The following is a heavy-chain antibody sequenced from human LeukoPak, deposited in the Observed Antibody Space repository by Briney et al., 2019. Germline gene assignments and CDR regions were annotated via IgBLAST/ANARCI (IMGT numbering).Heavy chain of an antibody. CDR2: IYFSGST. CDR3: ASIDQVETTMGGYYFDY. D-gene: IGHD5-18*01. J-gene: IGHJ4*02. Sequence: PSETLSLTCTVSGGSISNFYWSSIRQPPGKGLEWIGYIYFSGSTNYNPSLKSRVTISVDTSKNQFSLKLSSVTAADTAVYYCASIDQVETTMGGYYFDYWGQGTLVTVSS. CDR1: GGSISNFY. V-gene: IGHV4-59*01.